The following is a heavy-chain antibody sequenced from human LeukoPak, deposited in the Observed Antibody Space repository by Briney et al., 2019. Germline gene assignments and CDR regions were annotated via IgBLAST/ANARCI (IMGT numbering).Heavy chain of an antibody. J-gene: IGHJ5*02. CDR2: ISGSRGST. V-gene: IGHV3-23*01. CDR1: GFTFSSYA. Sequence: GGSLRLSCAASGFTFSSYAMSWVRQAPGKGLEWVSAISGSRGSTYYADSVKGRFTISRDNSKNTLYLQMNSLRAEDTAVYYCAKDYDFWSGYPLSWGQGTLVTVSS. CDR3: AKDYDFWSGYPLS. D-gene: IGHD3-3*01.